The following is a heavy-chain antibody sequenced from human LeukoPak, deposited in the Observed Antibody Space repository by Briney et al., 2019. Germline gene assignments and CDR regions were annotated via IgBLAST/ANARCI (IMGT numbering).Heavy chain of an antibody. J-gene: IGHJ5*02. Sequence: SETLSLTCAVYGGSFSGYYWSWIRQPPGKGLEWIGEINHSGSTNYNPSLKSRVTISVDTSKNQFSLKLSSLAAADTAVYYCARARVVLMVYAASANWFDPWGQGTLVTVSS. D-gene: IGHD2-8*01. CDR1: GGSFSGYY. V-gene: IGHV4-34*01. CDR3: ARARVVLMVYAASANWFDP. CDR2: INHSGST.